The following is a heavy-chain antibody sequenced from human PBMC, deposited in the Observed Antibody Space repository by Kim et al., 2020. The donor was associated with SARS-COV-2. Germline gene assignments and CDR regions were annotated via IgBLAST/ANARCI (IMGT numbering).Heavy chain of an antibody. V-gene: IGHV3-64D*09. CDR1: GFTFSSYA. CDR2: ISSNGGST. Sequence: GGSLRLSCSASGFTFSSYAMHWVRQAPGKGLEYVSAISSNGGSTYYADSVKGRFTISRDNSKNTLYLQMSSLRAEDTAVYYCVKGLKYSSSWVPSYWGQGTLVTVSS. CDR3: VKGLKYSSSWVPSY. D-gene: IGHD6-13*01. J-gene: IGHJ4*02.